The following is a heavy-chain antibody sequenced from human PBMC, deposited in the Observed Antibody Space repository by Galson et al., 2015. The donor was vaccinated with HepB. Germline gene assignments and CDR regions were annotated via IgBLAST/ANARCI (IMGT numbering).Heavy chain of an antibody. V-gene: IGHV3-33*01. CDR3: ARETGRYSSSWYDSSHSFDY. CDR2: IWSDGSNK. Sequence: SLRLSCAASGFTFSSYGMHWVRQAPGKGLEWVAVIWSDGSNKYYADSVKGRFTISRDNSKNTLYLQMNSLRAEDTAVYYCARETGRYSSSWYDSSHSFDYWGQGTLGIVSS. CDR1: GFTFSSYG. J-gene: IGHJ4*02. D-gene: IGHD6-13*01.